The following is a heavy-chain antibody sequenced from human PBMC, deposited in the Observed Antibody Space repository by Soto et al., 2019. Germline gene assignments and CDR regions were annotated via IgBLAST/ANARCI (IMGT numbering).Heavy chain of an antibody. CDR1: GGSISSSSYY. D-gene: IGHD6-19*01. J-gene: IGHJ6*02. V-gene: IGHV4-39*01. Sequence: SETLSLTCTVSGGSISSSSYYWGWILHPPGKGLEWIGSIYYSGSTYYNPSLKSRVTISVDTSKNQFSLKLSSVTAADTAVYYCASLRVRFGSGWDGDYYYYGMDVWGQGTTVTVSS. CDR2: IYYSGST. CDR3: ASLRVRFGSGWDGDYYYYGMDV.